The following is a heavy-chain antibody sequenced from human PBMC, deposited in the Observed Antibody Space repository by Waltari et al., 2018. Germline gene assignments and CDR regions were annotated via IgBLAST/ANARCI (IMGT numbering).Heavy chain of an antibody. D-gene: IGHD1-26*01. Sequence: EVQLVQSGTQVKKPGESLRISCKASGYRFSRYWIGWVRQMPGKGMEWMGIIFPRDSDTRYTPSSQGRVTISADKSTGTAYLQFSSLTASDTAMYFCARELIWPGELGPFDLWGQGTFVSVSS. V-gene: IGHV5-51*01. CDR1: GYRFSRYW. J-gene: IGHJ3*01. CDR3: ARELIWPGELGPFDL. CDR2: IFPRDSDT.